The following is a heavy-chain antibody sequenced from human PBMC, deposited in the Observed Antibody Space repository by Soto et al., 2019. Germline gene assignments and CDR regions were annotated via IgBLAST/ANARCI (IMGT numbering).Heavy chain of an antibody. D-gene: IGHD1-7*01. Sequence: QVQLQESGPGLVRPSETLSLTCTVSGGSISSYYWSWIRQPPGKGLEWIGYIYYSGSANYNHSLKSRVTISVATSKNHSSLKLSSATAAGTAVYYCARNYVGNFDYWGQGTLVTVSS. J-gene: IGHJ4*02. CDR3: ARNYVGNFDY. CDR2: IYYSGSA. CDR1: GGSISSYY. V-gene: IGHV4-59*08.